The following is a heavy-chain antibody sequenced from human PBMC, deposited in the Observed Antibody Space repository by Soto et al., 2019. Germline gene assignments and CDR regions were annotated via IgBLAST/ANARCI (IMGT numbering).Heavy chain of an antibody. CDR1: GGSFSCYY. V-gene: IGHV4-34*01. J-gene: IGHJ6*02. CDR3: ARGRGYSYGYKYYYGMDV. CDR2: INHSGST. D-gene: IGHD5-18*01. Sequence: PSETLSLTCAVYGGSFSCYYWIWIRQPPGKGLEWIGEINHSGSTNYNPSLKSRVTISVDTSKNQFSLKLSSVTAADTAVYYCARGRGYSYGYKYYYGMDVWGQGTTVTVSS.